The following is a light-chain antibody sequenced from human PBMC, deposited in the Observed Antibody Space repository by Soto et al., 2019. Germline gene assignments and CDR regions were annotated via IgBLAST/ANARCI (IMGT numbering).Light chain of an antibody. CDR3: SSYTSSITYV. J-gene: IGLJ1*01. CDR2: EVS. Sequence: HSVLTQPASVSGSPGQSITISCTGTGSDVGGYNYVSWYQQHPGKAPKLMIYEVSNRPSGVSNRFSGSKSGSTASLTISGLQAEDEADYYCSSYTSSITYVFGTGTKVTVL. V-gene: IGLV2-14*01. CDR1: GSDVGGYNY.